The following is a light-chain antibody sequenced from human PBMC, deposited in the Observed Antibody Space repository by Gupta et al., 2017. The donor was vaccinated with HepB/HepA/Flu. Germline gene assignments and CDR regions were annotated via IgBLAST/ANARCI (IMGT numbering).Light chain of an antibody. Sequence: QSVFMQPPSVSAAPGQKVTISCSGSTSNIGSNSVCWYQQLSGTAPKLLLYDNNKRPSGIPDRFSGSKSDTSATLGITGLQTEDEADYYCGTWDSSLTAYVFGTGTKVTVL. V-gene: IGLV1-51*01. CDR1: TSNIGSNS. CDR2: DNN. J-gene: IGLJ1*01. CDR3: GTWDSSLTAYV.